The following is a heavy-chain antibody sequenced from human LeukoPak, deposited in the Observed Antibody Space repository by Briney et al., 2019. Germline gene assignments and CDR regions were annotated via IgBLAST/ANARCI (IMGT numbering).Heavy chain of an antibody. D-gene: IGHD5-12*01. J-gene: IGHJ4*02. V-gene: IGHV3-48*04. CDR1: GFTFSSYG. Sequence: GGSLRLSCAASGFTFSSYGMHWVRQAPGQGLEWVSYISSGSSSVYYADSVKGRFTISRDNAKNSLYLQMNSLRAEDTAVYYCARPVDYNAGDYWGQGTLVTVSS. CDR2: ISSGSSSV. CDR3: ARPVDYNAGDY.